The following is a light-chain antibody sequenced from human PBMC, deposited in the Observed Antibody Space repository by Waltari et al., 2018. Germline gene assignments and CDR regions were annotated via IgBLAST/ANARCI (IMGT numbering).Light chain of an antibody. CDR2: WAS. J-gene: IGKJ4*01. CDR1: QSVLYSSNNKND. Sequence: DIVMTQSPDSLAVSLGEWATINCKSSQSVLYSSNNKNDLAWYQQKPGQPPRLLISWASTRESGVPDRFSGSGSETDFTLTISSLQAEDVAVYYCQQYYSTPPLTFGGGTKVEIK. V-gene: IGKV4-1*01. CDR3: QQYYSTPPLT.